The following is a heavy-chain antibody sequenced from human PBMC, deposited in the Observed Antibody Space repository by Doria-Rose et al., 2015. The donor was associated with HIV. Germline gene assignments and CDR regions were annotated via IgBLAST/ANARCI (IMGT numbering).Heavy chain of an antibody. CDR1: GGSFNGYY. CDR2: INHTGST. V-gene: IGHV4-34*02. Sequence: QVQLQQWGAGLLKPSETLSLTCAVYGGSFNGYYWSWIRQPPGKGPEGIGEINHTGSTNYNPSLKSRVTISVDTSKNQFSLKLSSVTAADTAVYYCARSTNDYGDQLDYWGQGTLVTVSS. CDR3: ARSTNDYGDQLDY. D-gene: IGHD4-17*01. J-gene: IGHJ4*02.